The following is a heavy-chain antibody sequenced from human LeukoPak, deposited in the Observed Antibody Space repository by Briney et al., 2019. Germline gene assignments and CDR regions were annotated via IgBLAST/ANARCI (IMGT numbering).Heavy chain of an antibody. D-gene: IGHD1-26*01. V-gene: IGHV4-59*01. CDR1: GGSISSYY. CDR2: IYYSGST. J-gene: IGHJ4*02. Sequence: PSETLSLTCTVSGGSISSYYWSWMRQPPGKGLEWIGYIYYSGSTNYNPSLKSRVTISVDTSKNQFSLKLSSVTAADTAVYYCARGYPYGSYVDYWGQGTLVTVSS. CDR3: ARGYPYGSYVDY.